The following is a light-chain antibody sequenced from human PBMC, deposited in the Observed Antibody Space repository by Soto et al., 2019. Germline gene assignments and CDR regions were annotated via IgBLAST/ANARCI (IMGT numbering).Light chain of an antibody. CDR2: EVA. J-gene: IGLJ3*02. CDR1: SSDVGGYDY. Sequence: QSALTQPASVSGSPGQSITISCTGTSSDVGGYDYVSWYQQHPGKAPKLIIYEVAYRPSGVSNRFSGSKSANTASLTISGLQAEDEADYYCSSTRRTTTLVFGGGTKLTVL. V-gene: IGLV2-14*01. CDR3: SSTRRTTTLV.